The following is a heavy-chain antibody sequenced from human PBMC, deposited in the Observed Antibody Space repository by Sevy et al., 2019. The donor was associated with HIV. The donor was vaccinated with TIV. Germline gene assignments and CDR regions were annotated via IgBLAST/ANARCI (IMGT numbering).Heavy chain of an antibody. V-gene: IGHV3-13*01. Sequence: GGSLRLSCAASGFTLSSYDMHWVRQATGKGLEWVSAIGNVGNTFYADSVRGRFIISRENAKSSLYLQMNSLRAGDTAVYYCARVTRYDSAFDFWGQGTLVTVSS. J-gene: IGHJ4*02. CDR3: ARVTRYDSAFDF. CDR1: GFTLSSYD. CDR2: IGNVGNT. D-gene: IGHD1-1*01.